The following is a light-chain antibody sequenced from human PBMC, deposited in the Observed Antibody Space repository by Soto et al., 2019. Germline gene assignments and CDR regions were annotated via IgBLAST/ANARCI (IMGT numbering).Light chain of an antibody. J-gene: IGKJ2*01. Sequence: EVLMTQSPATLSVSPGERATLSCRATQSVSSSLAWYQQKPGQAPRLLIYGASTRAADIPARFSGSGSGTQFTLTISSLQSEDSAVYYCQQYQNWPYTFGQGTKLEVK. CDR2: GAS. CDR3: QQYQNWPYT. V-gene: IGKV3-15*01. CDR1: QSVSSS.